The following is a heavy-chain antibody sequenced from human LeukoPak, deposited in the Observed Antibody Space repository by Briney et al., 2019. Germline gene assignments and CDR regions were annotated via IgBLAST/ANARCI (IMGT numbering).Heavy chain of an antibody. Sequence: GGSLRLSCAASRFTFNMYAMAWVRQAPGRGLEWVSGISGSGGSTYYADSVEGRFTISRDNRKNTLYLQVNGLRVEDTAVYYCARDWEDFWSGYYDYWGQGTLVTVSS. V-gene: IGHV3-23*01. CDR1: RFTFNMYA. D-gene: IGHD3-3*01. CDR3: ARDWEDFWSGYYDY. CDR2: ISGSGGST. J-gene: IGHJ4*02.